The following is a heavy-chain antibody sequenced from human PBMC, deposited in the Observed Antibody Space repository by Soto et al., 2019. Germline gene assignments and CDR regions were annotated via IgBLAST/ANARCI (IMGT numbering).Heavy chain of an antibody. CDR3: AAYCSGGSCYTIDAFDI. CDR1: GFTFTSSA. CDR2: IVVGSGKT. Sequence: QMQLVQSGPEVKKPGTSVKVSCKASGFTFTSSAVQWVRQARGQRLEWIGWIVVGSGKTNYAQKFQERVTITRDMSTRPAYMELSSLRSEDTAVYYCAAYCSGGSCYTIDAFDIWGQGTMVTVSS. J-gene: IGHJ3*02. V-gene: IGHV1-58*01. D-gene: IGHD2-15*01.